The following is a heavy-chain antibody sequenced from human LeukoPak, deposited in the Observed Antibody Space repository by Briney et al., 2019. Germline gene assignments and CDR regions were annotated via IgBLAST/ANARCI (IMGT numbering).Heavy chain of an antibody. V-gene: IGHV1-46*01. CDR1: GYTFTSYY. Sequence: ASVTVPCTASGYTFTSYYMHWVRQAPGQGLEWMGIINPSDGSTSYAQKFQGRVTMTRDTSTLTVYMELSSLRSEDTAVYYCARDLGVVGGTDYWGQGTLVTVSS. CDR3: ARDLGVVGGTDY. J-gene: IGHJ4*02. CDR2: INPSDGST. D-gene: IGHD1-26*01.